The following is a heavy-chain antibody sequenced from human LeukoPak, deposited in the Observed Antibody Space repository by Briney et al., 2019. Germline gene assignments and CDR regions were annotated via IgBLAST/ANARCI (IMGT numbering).Heavy chain of an antibody. J-gene: IGHJ4*02. CDR1: GFTFSTNG. CDR2: ISSGGGST. Sequence: PGGSLRLSCAAVGFTFSTNGMGWGRPAPGKGLEWGSAISSGGGSTYYADSVKGRFTISRDNTKKTLYLQMNSLRAEDTAVYYCAKRSDNGGNWNYFDFWGQGTLVTVSS. V-gene: IGHV3-23*01. D-gene: IGHD4-23*01. CDR3: AKRSDNGGNWNYFDF.